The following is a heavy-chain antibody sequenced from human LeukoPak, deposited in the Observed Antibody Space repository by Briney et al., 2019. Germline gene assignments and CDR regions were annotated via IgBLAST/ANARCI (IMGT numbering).Heavy chain of an antibody. CDR2: ISYDGSNK. D-gene: IGHD2-21*02. CDR3: ARDGCGGDCYLADY. V-gene: IGHV3-30*12. J-gene: IGHJ4*02. CDR1: GFSFNNYG. Sequence: PGGSLRLSCVASGFSFNNYGFHWVRQAPGKGLEWVAVISYDGSNKYYADSVKGRFTISRDDSKNTLYLQMNSLRAEDTAVYYCARDGCGGDCYLADYWGQGTLVTVSS.